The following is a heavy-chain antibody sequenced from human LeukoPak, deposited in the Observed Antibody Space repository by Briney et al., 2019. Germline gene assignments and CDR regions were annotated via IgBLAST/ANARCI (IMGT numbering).Heavy chain of an antibody. CDR1: GYTFTSYD. Sequence: ASVKVSCKASGYTFTSYDINWVRQATGQGLEWMGWMNPNSGNTGYAQKFQGRVTITRNTSISTAYMELSSLRSEDTAVYYCARDYRAVPIDYWGQGTLVTVSS. CDR3: ARDYRAVPIDY. CDR2: MNPNSGNT. D-gene: IGHD6-19*01. J-gene: IGHJ4*02. V-gene: IGHV1-8*03.